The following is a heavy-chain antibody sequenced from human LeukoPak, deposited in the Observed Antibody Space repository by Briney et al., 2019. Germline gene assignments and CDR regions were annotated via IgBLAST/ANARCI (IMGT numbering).Heavy chain of an antibody. V-gene: IGHV1-8*01. CDR3: ARADYRSNLWFGELGDYYYGMDV. J-gene: IGHJ6*02. D-gene: IGHD3-10*01. CDR1: GYTFTSYD. CDR2: MNPNSGNT. Sequence: ASVKVSCKASGYTFTSYDINWVRQATGQGLEWMGWMNPNSGNTGYAQKFQGRVTMTRNTSISTAYMELSGLRSEDTAVYYCARADYRSNLWFGELGDYYYGMDVWGQGTTVTVSS.